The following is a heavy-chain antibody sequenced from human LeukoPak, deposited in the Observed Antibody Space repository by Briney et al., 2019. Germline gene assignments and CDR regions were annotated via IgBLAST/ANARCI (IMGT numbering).Heavy chain of an antibody. CDR2: IKPDGDTT. D-gene: IGHD4-17*01. J-gene: IGHJ4*02. Sequence: PGGSLRLSCTVSGFSFNTYWMTWVRQAPGKGLEWVANIKPDGDTTNYLDSVKGRFTISRDNAKSSLHLQMNGLTAEDTAVYYCSRGPSTTLTTFWGQGTMVTVSS. CDR3: SRGPSTTLTTF. V-gene: IGHV3-7*01. CDR1: GFSFNTYW.